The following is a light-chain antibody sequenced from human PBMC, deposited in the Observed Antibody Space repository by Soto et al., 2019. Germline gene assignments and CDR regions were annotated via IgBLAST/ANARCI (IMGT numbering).Light chain of an antibody. Sequence: EVVMTQSPATLSVSPGERATLSCRASQNVNANLAWYQQKPGQAPRLLIHGASTSATGIPARFGGRGFGTEFILTMRSLQTADFAAYYCHQYTTSLRTFGQGTKVEGK. J-gene: IGKJ1*01. CDR2: GAS. V-gene: IGKV3-15*01. CDR1: QNVNAN. CDR3: HQYTTSLRT.